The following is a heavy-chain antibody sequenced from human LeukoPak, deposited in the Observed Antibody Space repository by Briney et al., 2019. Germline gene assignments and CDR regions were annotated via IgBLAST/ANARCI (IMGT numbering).Heavy chain of an antibody. V-gene: IGHV4-30-4*01. D-gene: IGHD6-19*01. CDR3: ARGSYDGGSGWGRFDY. CDR1: GGSINSGDYY. Sequence: PSQALSLTCTVSGGSINSGDYYWSWIRQAPGKGLEWIGYIFYNGNTYYNPSLKSRVVISMDMSKNHFSLKLTSVTAADTAVYYCARGSYDGGSGWGRFDYWGQGALVTVSS. J-gene: IGHJ4*02. CDR2: IFYNGNT.